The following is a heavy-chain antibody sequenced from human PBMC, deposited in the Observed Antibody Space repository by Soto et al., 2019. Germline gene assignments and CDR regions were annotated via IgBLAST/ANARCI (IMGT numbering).Heavy chain of an antibody. J-gene: IGHJ4*02. CDR1: GFSLSTTGVA. Sequence: SGPTLVNPTQTLTLTCTFSGFSLSTTGVAVGWSRQSPRRALEWLAVIFWNDYKTYSPSLESRLTITKDTSKNQVVLSMTNVDPVDTATYYCAHASVKLMVFAELLPYFRFWGQGTRVTVSS. CDR3: AHASVKLMVFAELLPYFRF. D-gene: IGHD2-8*01. CDR2: IFWNDYK. V-gene: IGHV2-5*01.